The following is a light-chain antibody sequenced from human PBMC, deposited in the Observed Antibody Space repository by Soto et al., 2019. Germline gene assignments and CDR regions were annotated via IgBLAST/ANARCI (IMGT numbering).Light chain of an antibody. CDR3: QSYATGLSVLYV. CDR1: SSNIGAGYD. V-gene: IGLV1-40*01. CDR2: GNN. Sequence: QSVLKQAPSVSRAPGRRVTITCTGSSSNIGAGYDVHWYQQLPGTAPKLLIYGNNNRPSGVPDRFSGSKSGTSASLAVTGLQAEDEADYYCQSYATGLSVLYVFGTGTKVTVL. J-gene: IGLJ1*01.